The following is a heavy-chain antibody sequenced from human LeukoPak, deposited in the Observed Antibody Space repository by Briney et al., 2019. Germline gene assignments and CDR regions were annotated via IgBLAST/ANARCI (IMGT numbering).Heavy chain of an antibody. V-gene: IGHV3-21*01. J-gene: IGHJ4*02. CDR2: ISSDGGYI. D-gene: IGHD2-2*01. CDR3: TRGNAPLPFDY. CDR1: GFIFSTYS. Sequence: GGSLRLSCAESGFIFSTYSMHWVSQAPGKGLEWVSSISSDGGYIYYADSVKGRFTISRDNAKDSLYLQMNSLRAEDTAVYYCTRGNAPLPFDYWGQGALVTVSS.